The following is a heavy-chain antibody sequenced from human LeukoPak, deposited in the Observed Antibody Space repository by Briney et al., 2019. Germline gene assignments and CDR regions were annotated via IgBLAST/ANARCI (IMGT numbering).Heavy chain of an antibody. J-gene: IGHJ4*02. V-gene: IGHV3-21*01. Sequence: GGSLRLSCAASGFTFSTYAMSWVRQAPGKGLEWVSSISGSSTYIYSANSLKGRFSISRDNAKNSLYLQMNSLRAEDTAVYFCARASLSEIIAAEAFFDSWGQGTLVTVSS. CDR2: ISGSSTYI. CDR3: ARASLSEIIAAEAFFDS. CDR1: GFTFSTYA. D-gene: IGHD6-13*01.